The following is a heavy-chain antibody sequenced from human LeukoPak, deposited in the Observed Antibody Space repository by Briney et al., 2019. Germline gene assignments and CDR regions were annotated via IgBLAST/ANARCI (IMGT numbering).Heavy chain of an antibody. V-gene: IGHV3-11*06. D-gene: IGHD2-8*01. J-gene: IGHJ4*02. CDR3: ARDRYCTNGVCYGHFDY. CDR1: GFTFSDYY. Sequence: GSSLRLSCAASGFTFSDYYMSWIRQAPGKGLEWVSYINLTSSYTNYEHYVKGQFTVSRDNANNSLYLQMNSLTAEDTAVYYCARDRYCTNGVCYGHFDYWGQGTLVTVSS. CDR2: INLTSSYT.